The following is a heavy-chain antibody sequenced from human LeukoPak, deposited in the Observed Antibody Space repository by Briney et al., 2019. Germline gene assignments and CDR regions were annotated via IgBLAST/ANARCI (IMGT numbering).Heavy chain of an antibody. D-gene: IGHD2-2*01. CDR2: IYTSGST. V-gene: IGHV4-4*07. J-gene: IGHJ3*02. CDR1: GGSISSYY. Sequence: WETLSLTCTVSGGSISSYYWSWIRQPAGKGLEWIGRIYTSGSTNYNPSLKSRVTMSVDTSKNQFSLKLSSVTAADTAVYYCARANYPCCSSTRCYLEICGQPTMGTVSS. CDR3: ARANYPCCSSTRCYLEI.